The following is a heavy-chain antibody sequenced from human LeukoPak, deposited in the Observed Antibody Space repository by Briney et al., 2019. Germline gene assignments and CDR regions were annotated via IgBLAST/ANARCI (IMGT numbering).Heavy chain of an antibody. CDR2: ISNGADRA. D-gene: IGHD3-9*01. CDR3: AKSRNFDWLPSDY. J-gene: IGHJ4*02. Sequence: GGSLRLSCVASGFTFTSYDMCWVRQAPGKGLEWVSGISNGADRAYYADSVKGRFTISRDNSKNTLYLQMDSLRAEDTALYYCAKSRNFDWLPSDYWGQGTLVTVSS. V-gene: IGHV3-23*01. CDR1: GFTFTSYD.